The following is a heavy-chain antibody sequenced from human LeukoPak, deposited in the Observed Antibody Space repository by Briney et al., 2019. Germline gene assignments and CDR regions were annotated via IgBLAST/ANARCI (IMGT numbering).Heavy chain of an antibody. V-gene: IGHV3-30*04. D-gene: IGHD2-2*01. CDR3: ATEEDIVVVPAAVPFDY. CDR2: ISYDGSNK. J-gene: IGHJ4*02. Sequence: PGRSLRLSCAASGFTFSSYAMHWVRQAPGKGLEWVAVISYDGSNKYYADTVKGRFTISRDNSKNTLYLQMNSLRAEDTAVYYCATEEDIVVVPAAVPFDYWGQGTLVTVSS. CDR1: GFTFSSYA.